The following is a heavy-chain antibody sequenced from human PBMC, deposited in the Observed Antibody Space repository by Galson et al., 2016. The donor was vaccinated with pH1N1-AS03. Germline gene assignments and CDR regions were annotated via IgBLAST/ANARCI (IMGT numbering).Heavy chain of an antibody. V-gene: IGHV3-15*01. CDR1: GSAFNKFW. CDR2: IKSTVHGETT. CDR3: TTDVPMSGGALDS. J-gene: IGHJ4*02. D-gene: IGHD3-16*01. Sequence: SLRLSCAASGSAFNKFWMHWVRQAPGKGPEWVGRIKSTVHGETTDYAAPVKGRFTISRDDSKNTVYLQMNSLKTEDTALYYCTTDVPMSGGALDSWGQGTPVTVSS.